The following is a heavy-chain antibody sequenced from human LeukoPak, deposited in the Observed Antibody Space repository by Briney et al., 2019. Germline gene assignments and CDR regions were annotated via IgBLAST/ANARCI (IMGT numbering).Heavy chain of an antibody. V-gene: IGHV4-59*01. J-gene: IGHJ5*02. Sequence: SSETLSLTCTVSGGSISSYYWSWIRQPPGKGLEWIGYIYYSGSTNYNPSLKSRVTISVDTSKNQFSLKLSSVTAADTAVYYCARVLTTVTYNWFDPWGQGTLVRVSS. CDR1: GGSISSYY. CDR2: IYYSGST. D-gene: IGHD4-17*01. CDR3: ARVLTTVTYNWFDP.